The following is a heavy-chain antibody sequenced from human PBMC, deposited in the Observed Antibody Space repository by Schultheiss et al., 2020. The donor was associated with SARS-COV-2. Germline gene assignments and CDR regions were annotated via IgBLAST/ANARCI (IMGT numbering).Heavy chain of an antibody. V-gene: IGHV3-33*08. CDR2: IWYDGSNK. D-gene: IGHD2-15*01. Sequence: GGSLRLSCAASGFTFSIYTFHWVRQAPGKGLEWVAVIWYDGSNKYYADSVKGRFTISRDNAKNSLYLQMNSLRAEDTAVYYCARGWYCSDGNCPAIYGMDVWGQGTTVTVSS. J-gene: IGHJ6*02. CDR1: GFTFSIYT. CDR3: ARGWYCSDGNCPAIYGMDV.